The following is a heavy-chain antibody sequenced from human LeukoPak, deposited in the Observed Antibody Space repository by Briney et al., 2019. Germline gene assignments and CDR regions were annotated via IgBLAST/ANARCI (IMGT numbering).Heavy chain of an antibody. J-gene: IGHJ4*01. Sequence: GGSLRLSCAASGFTFSDHYIDWVRQAPGKGLEWVGRSRDKGNSYTTAYAASVRGRFTISRDDSKNSLYLQMNSLKIEDTAVYYCTKLARAPWDFDYWGQGTLVTVSS. CDR1: GFTFSDHY. D-gene: IGHD3-16*01. CDR3: TKLARAPWDFDY. V-gene: IGHV3-72*01. CDR2: SRDKGNSYTT.